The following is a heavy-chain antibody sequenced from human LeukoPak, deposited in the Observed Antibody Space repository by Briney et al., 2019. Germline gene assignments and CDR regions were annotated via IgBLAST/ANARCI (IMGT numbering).Heavy chain of an antibody. CDR2: INPNSGGT. Sequence: ASVKVSCKASGYTFTGYYMHWVRRAPGQGLEWMGWINPNSGGTNYAQKFQGRVTMTRDTSISTAYMELSRLRSDDTAVYYCARRAYCTNGVCYTGGVDYWGQGTLVTVSS. CDR3: ARRAYCTNGVCYTGGVDY. CDR1: GYTFTGYY. D-gene: IGHD2-8*01. J-gene: IGHJ4*02. V-gene: IGHV1-2*02.